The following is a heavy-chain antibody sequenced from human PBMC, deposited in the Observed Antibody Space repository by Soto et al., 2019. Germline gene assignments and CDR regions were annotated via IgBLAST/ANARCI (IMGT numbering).Heavy chain of an antibody. CDR2: IWYDGSNK. CDR3: ARGGTSSSSGWFDP. J-gene: IGHJ5*02. D-gene: IGHD6-6*01. V-gene: IGHV3-33*01. Sequence: QVQLVESGGGVVQPGRSLRLSCAASGFTFSSYGMHWVRQAPGKGLEWVAVIWYDGSNKYYADSVTGRFTISRDNSKNTLYLQMNSLRAEDTAVYYCARGGTSSSSGWFDPWGQGTMVTVSS. CDR1: GFTFSSYG.